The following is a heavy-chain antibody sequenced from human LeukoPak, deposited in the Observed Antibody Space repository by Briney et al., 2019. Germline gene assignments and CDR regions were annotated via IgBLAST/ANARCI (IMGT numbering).Heavy chain of an antibody. CDR3: ARGRGSYSMDV. CDR2: INPNSGGT. J-gene: IGHJ6*03. V-gene: IGHV1-2*02. CDR1: GYTFTSYD. D-gene: IGHD3-16*01. Sequence: ASVKVSCKASGYTFTSYDINWVRQAPGQGLEWMGWINPNSGGTNYARKFQGRVTMTRDTSIGTAYMELSRLRSDDTAVYYCARGRGSYSMDVWGKGTTVTVSS.